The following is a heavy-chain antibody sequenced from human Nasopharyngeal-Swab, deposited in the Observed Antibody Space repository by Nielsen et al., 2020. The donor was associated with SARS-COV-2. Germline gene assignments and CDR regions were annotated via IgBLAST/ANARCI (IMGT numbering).Heavy chain of an antibody. D-gene: IGHD3-22*01. CDR1: GGTFSSYA. J-gene: IGHJ4*02. CDR2: INAGNGNT. CDR3: ARAGRSSGYYYDY. Sequence: ASVKVSCKASGGTFSSYAISWVRQAPGQRLEWMGWINAGNGNTKYSQKFQGRVTITRDTSASTAYMELSSLRSEDTAVYYCARAGRSSGYYYDYWGQGTLVTVSS. V-gene: IGHV1-3*01.